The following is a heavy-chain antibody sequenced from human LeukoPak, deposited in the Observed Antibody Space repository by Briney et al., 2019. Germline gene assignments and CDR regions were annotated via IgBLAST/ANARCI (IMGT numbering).Heavy chain of an antibody. CDR2: ISSSSSYI. V-gene: IGHV3-21*01. J-gene: IGHJ4*02. Sequence: GGSLRLSCAASGFTFSSYSMNWVRQAPGKRLEWVSSISSSSSYIYYADSVKGRFTISRDNAKNSLYLQMNSLRAEDTAVYYCARAPDSSGYYDDYWGQGTLVTVSS. D-gene: IGHD3-22*01. CDR1: GFTFSSYS. CDR3: ARAPDSSGYYDDY.